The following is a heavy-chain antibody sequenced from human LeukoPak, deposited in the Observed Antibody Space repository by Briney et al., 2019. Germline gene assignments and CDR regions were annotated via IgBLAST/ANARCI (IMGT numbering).Heavy chain of an antibody. CDR3: ARVGSAWSYFDY. J-gene: IGHJ4*02. CDR2: IFYDGSNK. D-gene: IGHD6-19*01. CDR1: GFTFSNYD. V-gene: IGHV3-33*01. Sequence: GGSLRLSCAASGFTFSNYDMHGVRQAPGKGLEWVAVIFYDGSNKYSADSVKGRFTISRDNSENTLFLQMNSLRAEDTAVYYCARVGSAWSYFDYWGQGTLVTVSS.